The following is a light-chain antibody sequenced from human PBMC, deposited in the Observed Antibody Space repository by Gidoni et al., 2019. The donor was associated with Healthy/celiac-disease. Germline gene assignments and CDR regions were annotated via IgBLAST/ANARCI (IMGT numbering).Light chain of an antibody. CDR3: QQYNSYSWT. J-gene: IGKJ1*01. V-gene: IGKV1-5*03. Sequence: DIQMTLSPSTLSASVGDRGTITCRASQSISSWLAWYQQKPGKAPKLLIYKASSLESGVPSRFSVSGSGTEFTLTISSLQPDDFATYYCQQYNSYSWTFGQGTKVEIK. CDR2: KAS. CDR1: QSISSW.